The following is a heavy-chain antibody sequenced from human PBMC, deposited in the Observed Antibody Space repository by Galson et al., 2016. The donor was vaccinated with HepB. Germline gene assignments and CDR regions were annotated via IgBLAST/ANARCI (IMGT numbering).Heavy chain of an antibody. Sequence: SLRLSCAASGFIFSTYAMSWVRQAPGKGLEWASAISGSGDSTYYADSVKGRFTISRDNSKNTLYLQMNSLRGEDTAVYYCAKGRADLTDYYYYGMDVWGHGTTVTVSS. J-gene: IGHJ6*02. CDR1: GFIFSTYA. V-gene: IGHV3-23*01. CDR3: AKGRADLTDYYYYGMDV. D-gene: IGHD4/OR15-4a*01. CDR2: ISGSGDST.